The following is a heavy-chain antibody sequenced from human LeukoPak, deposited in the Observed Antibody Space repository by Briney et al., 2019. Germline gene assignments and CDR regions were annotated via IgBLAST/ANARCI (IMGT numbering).Heavy chain of an antibody. CDR1: GGSISSGGYY. V-gene: IGHV4-39*07. CDR3: ARGRRVSTYYYDSSGYYYFDY. J-gene: IGHJ4*02. D-gene: IGHD3-22*01. Sequence: SETLSLTCTVSGGSISSGGYYWSWIRQPPGKGLEWIGEINHSGSTNYNPSLKSRVTISVDTSKNQFSLKLSSVTAADTAVYYCARGRRVSTYYYDSSGYYYFDYWGQGTLVTVSS. CDR2: INHSGST.